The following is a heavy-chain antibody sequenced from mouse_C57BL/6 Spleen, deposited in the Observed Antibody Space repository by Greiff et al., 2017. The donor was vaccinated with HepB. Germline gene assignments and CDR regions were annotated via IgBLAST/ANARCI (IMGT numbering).Heavy chain of an antibody. CDR3: ARGGIYDYDGAMDY. J-gene: IGHJ4*01. Sequence: VQLQQSGPGLVQPSQSLSITCTVSGFSLTSYGVHWVRQSPGKGLEWLGVIWSGGSTDYNAAFISRLSISKDNSKSQVFFKMNSLQADDTAIYYCARGGIYDYDGAMDYWGQGTSVTVSS. D-gene: IGHD2-4*01. V-gene: IGHV2-2*01. CDR1: GFSLTSYG. CDR2: IWSGGST.